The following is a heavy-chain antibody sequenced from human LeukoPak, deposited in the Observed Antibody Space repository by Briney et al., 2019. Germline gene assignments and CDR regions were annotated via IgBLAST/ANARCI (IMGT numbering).Heavy chain of an antibody. D-gene: IGHD6-19*01. V-gene: IGHV3-23*01. CDR3: AKGREQWLVAGAFDI. J-gene: IGHJ3*02. CDR1: GFTFSSYA. Sequence: PGGSLRLSCAASGFTFSSYAMSWVRQAPGKGLGWVSTISGSGGSTYYADSVKGRFTISRDNSKNTLYLHMNSLRAEDTAVYYCAKGREQWLVAGAFDIWGQGTMVTVSS. CDR2: ISGSGGST.